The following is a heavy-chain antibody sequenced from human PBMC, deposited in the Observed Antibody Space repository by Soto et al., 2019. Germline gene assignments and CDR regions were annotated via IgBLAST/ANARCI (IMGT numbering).Heavy chain of an antibody. CDR2: ISGSGGST. CDR1: GFTFSSYA. J-gene: IGHJ6*02. D-gene: IGHD3-22*01. Sequence: GGSLRLSCAASGFTFSSYAMSWVRQAPGKGLEWVSAISGSGGSTYYADSVKGRFTISRDNSKNTLYLKMNSLRAEDKAVYYCAKGEGAGYYDSSGYYYPIRDYYGMDVWGQGTTVTVSS. V-gene: IGHV3-23*01. CDR3: AKGEGAGYYDSSGYYYPIRDYYGMDV.